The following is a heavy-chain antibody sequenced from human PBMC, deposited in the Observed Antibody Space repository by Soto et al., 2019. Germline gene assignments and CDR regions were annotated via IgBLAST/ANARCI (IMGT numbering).Heavy chain of an antibody. CDR3: ARAGGYYDYYMDV. J-gene: IGHJ6*03. V-gene: IGHV3-23*01. CDR1: GFTFSSYA. Sequence: PGGSLRLSCAASGFTFSSYAMSWVRQAPGKGLDWVSAISYSGSSIYYADSVKGRFTISRDNSKNTLYLQMSGLRADDTAVYYCARAGGYYDYYMDVWGKGTTVTVSS. D-gene: IGHD3-3*01. CDR2: ISYSGSSI.